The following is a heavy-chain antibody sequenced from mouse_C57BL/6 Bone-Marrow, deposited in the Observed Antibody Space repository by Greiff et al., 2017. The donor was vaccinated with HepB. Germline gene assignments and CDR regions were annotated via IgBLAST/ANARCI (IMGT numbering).Heavy chain of an antibody. CDR3: ARGNYYGSWYFDV. CDR2: IYPRDGST. V-gene: IGHV1-85*01. CDR1: GYTFTSYD. D-gene: IGHD1-1*01. J-gene: IGHJ1*03. Sequence: QVHVKQSGPELVKPGASVKLSCKASGYTFTSYDINWVKQRPGQGLEWIGWIYPRDGSTKYNEKFKGKATLTVDTSSSTAYMELHSLTSEDSAVYFCARGNYYGSWYFDVWGTGTTVTVSS.